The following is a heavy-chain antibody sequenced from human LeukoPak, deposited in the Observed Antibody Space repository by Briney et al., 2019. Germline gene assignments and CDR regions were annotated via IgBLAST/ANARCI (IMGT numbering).Heavy chain of an antibody. CDR2: ISSSSSYI. Sequence: PGGSLRLSCAASGFTFSSYTMNWVRQAPGKGLEWVPFISSSSSYIYYADSVKGRFTISRDNAKNSLYLQMNSLRAEDTAVYYCARDGGDFFDDWDQGTLVTVSS. J-gene: IGHJ4*02. D-gene: IGHD3-16*01. CDR3: ARDGGDFFDD. CDR1: GFTFSSYT. V-gene: IGHV3-21*01.